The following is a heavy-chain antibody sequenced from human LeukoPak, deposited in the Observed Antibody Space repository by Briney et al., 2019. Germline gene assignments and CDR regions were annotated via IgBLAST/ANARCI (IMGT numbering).Heavy chain of an antibody. V-gene: IGHV3-23*01. J-gene: IGHJ4*02. CDR1: GFTFSSYA. Sequence: PGGSLRLSWAASGFTFSSYAMSWVRQAPGKGLEWVSAISGSGGSTYHADSVKGRLTISRENSKNTLYLQMNSLRAEDTAVYYRANAGAGSGIYFDYWGQGTLVTVSS. D-gene: IGHD6-19*01. CDR3: ANAGAGSGIYFDY. CDR2: ISGSGGST.